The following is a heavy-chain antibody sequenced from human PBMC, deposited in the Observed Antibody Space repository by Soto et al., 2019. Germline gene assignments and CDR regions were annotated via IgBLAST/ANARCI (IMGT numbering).Heavy chain of an antibody. CDR1: GYTFTSYA. CDR3: ASYRDWGGDCQIYYYGMEV. V-gene: IGHV1-3*01. Sequence: SASVKVSCKASGYTFTSYAMHWVLQAPGQRLEWMGWINAGNGNTKYSQKFQGRVTITRDTSASTAYMELSSLRSEDTAVYYCASYRDWGGDCQIYYYGMEVWGQGTMVTVFS. D-gene: IGHD2-21*02. J-gene: IGHJ6*02. CDR2: INAGNGNT.